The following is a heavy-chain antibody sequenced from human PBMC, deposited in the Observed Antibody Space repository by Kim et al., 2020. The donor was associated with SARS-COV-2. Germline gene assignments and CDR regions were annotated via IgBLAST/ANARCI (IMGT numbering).Heavy chain of an antibody. J-gene: IGHJ6*02. Sequence: GGSLRLSCAASGFTFSSYSMNWVRQAPGKGLEWVSSISSSSSYIYYADSVKGRFTISRDNAKNSLYLQMNSLRAEDTAVYYCARAPPAPHLGYYYYGMDVWGQGTTVTVSS. V-gene: IGHV3-21*01. D-gene: IGHD2-2*01. CDR1: GFTFSSYS. CDR3: ARAPPAPHLGYYYYGMDV. CDR2: ISSSSSYI.